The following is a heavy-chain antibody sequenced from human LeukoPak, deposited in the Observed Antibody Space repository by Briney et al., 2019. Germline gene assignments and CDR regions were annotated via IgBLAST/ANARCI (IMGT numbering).Heavy chain of an antibody. V-gene: IGHV3-21*01. D-gene: IGHD4-11*01. J-gene: IGHJ6*03. CDR1: GFTFSSYS. CDR3: ARVQVYYYYMDV. CDR2: ISSSSSYI. Sequence: GGSLRLSCAASGFTFSSYSMNWVRQAPGKGLEWVSSISSSSSYIYYADSVKGRFTISRDNAKNSLCLQMNSLRVEDTAVYYCARVQVYYYYMDVWGKGTTVTVSS.